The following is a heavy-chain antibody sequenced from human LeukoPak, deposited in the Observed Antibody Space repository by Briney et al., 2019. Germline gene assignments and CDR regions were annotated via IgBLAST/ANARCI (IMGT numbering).Heavy chain of an antibody. V-gene: IGHV4-39*01. CDR1: GGSISSSSYY. CDR2: IYYSGST. CDR3: ARPSGRIAARYLDY. D-gene: IGHD6-6*01. Sequence: PSETLSLTCTVSGGSISSSSYYWGWIRQPPGKGLEWIGSIYYSGSTYYNPSLKSRVTISVDTSKNQFSLKLSSVTAADTAVYYCARPSGRIAARYLDYWGQGTLVTVSS. J-gene: IGHJ4*02.